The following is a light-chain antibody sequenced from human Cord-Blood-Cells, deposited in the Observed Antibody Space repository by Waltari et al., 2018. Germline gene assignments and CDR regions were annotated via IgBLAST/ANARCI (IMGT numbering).Light chain of an antibody. CDR2: EGS. Sequence: QTALPQPASVSGSPGQSSTLSCTGTISDVGRYNLVSWYQQHAGKASNLLIQEGSKRASVVSNRSSGSQSGTTASLTISELQAQAETDYYCCSYPDSGAWALGGGTQPTVL. CDR3: CSYPDSGAWA. J-gene: IGLJ3*02. CDR1: ISDVGRYNL. V-gene: IGLV2-23*01.